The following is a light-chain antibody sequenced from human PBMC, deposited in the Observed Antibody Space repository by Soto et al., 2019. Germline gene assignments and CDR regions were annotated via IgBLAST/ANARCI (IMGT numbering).Light chain of an antibody. CDR1: QSLAYSDGNIY. V-gene: IGKV2-24*01. CDR2: KTS. Sequence: DVVLTQTPLSSPVTLGQPASISCKSSQSLAYSDGNIYLNWLQQRPGQPPRLLIYKTSNRFSGVPDRFSGSGTGTDFTLKISKVEAEDVGVYYCVEASLLPHAFGLGTKLEIK. J-gene: IGKJ1*01. CDR3: VEASLLPHA.